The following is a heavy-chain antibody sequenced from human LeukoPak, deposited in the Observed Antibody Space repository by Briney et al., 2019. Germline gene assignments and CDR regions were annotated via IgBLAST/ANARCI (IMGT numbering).Heavy chain of an antibody. J-gene: IGHJ5*02. Sequence: PGGSLRLSCAASGFTFSSYAMSWVRQAPGKGLEWVSAISGSGGSTYYADSVKGRFTISRDNAKNSLYLQMNSLRAEDTAVYYCARAGSSSSRSWLDPWGQGTLVTVSS. D-gene: IGHD6-6*01. CDR2: ISGSGGST. CDR3: ARAGSSSSRSWLDP. CDR1: GFTFSSYA. V-gene: IGHV3-23*01.